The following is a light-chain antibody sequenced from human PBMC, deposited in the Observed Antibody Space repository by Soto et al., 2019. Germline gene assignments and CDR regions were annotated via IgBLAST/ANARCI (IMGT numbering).Light chain of an antibody. CDR3: QQYGSSLVT. CDR1: QSVSSIY. CDR2: GAS. Sequence: EIVLTQSPGTLSLSPGERATLSCRASQSVSSIYLGWYQQKPGQAPRLLIYGASSRATGIPDRFSGSGSGTDFTLTISRLEXXXXAVYYCQQYGSSLVTFGQGTRLEIK. V-gene: IGKV3-20*01. J-gene: IGKJ5*01.